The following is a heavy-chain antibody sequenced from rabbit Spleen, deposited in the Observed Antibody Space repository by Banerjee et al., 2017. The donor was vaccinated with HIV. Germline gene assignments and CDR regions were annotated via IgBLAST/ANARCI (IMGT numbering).Heavy chain of an antibody. CDR2: IYAGSSGNT. V-gene: IGHV1S45*01. CDR1: GIDFSNYNF. J-gene: IGHJ6*01. CDR3: ARDTGSSFSSYGMDL. D-gene: IGHD8-1*01. Sequence: QEQLEESGGGLVQPGASLTLTCKASGIDFSNYNFVCWVRQAPGKGLEWIGCIYAGSSGNTYYASWAKGRFTISKTSSTTVTLQMTSLTAADTATYFCARDTGSSFSSYGMDLWGPGTLVTVS.